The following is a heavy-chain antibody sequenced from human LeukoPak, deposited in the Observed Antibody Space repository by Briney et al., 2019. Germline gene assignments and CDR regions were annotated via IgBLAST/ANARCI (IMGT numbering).Heavy chain of an antibody. Sequence: SETLSLTCTVSGGSISSYYWSWIRQPPGKGLEWIGYIYYSGSTNYNPSLKSRVTISVDTSKNQFSLKLSSVTAADTAVYYCARTSSSWYVRDAFDIWGQGTMVTVSS. V-gene: IGHV4-59*01. CDR1: GGSISSYY. CDR3: ARTSSSWYVRDAFDI. J-gene: IGHJ3*02. CDR2: IYYSGST. D-gene: IGHD6-13*01.